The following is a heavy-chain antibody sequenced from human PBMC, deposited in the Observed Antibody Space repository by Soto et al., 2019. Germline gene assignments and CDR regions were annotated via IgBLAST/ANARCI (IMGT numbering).Heavy chain of an antibody. D-gene: IGHD5-12*01. CDR2: ISSNGAST. Sequence: EVQLVESGGGLVRPGGSLRLSCSASGFTFSNHALHWVRQAPGKGLEYIAAISSNGASTYYTDAVKGRFTISRDNSKNVLYFQMSSLRPDDTAMYYCVKDLRPGYSYGRFDYWGQGTLVAVSS. V-gene: IGHV3-64D*06. J-gene: IGHJ4*02. CDR1: GFTFSNHA. CDR3: VKDLRPGYSYGRFDY.